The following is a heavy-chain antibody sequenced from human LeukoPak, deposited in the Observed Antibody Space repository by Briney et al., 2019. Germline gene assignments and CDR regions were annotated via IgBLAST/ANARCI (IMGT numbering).Heavy chain of an antibody. Sequence: GGSLRLSCAASGFTFSNFAMNWVRQAPGKGLEWVSVVSGGGGSTYYAASVKGRFTISRDNSKNTVFLQMNSLRVEDTALYYCAKDWSIYSSTYYFDSWAREPWSPSPQ. J-gene: IGHJ4*02. CDR2: VSGGGGST. D-gene: IGHD6-13*01. CDR1: GFTFSNFA. V-gene: IGHV3-23*01. CDR3: AKDWSIYSSTYYFDS.